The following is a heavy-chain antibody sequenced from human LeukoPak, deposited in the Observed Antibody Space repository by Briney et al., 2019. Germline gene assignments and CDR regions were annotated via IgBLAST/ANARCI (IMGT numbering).Heavy chain of an antibody. CDR1: GFTLDDYA. Sequence: GRSLRLSCAASGFTLDDYAMHWVRQAPGKGLEWVSGISWSSGSIGYADSVKGRFTISRDNAKNSLYLQMNSLRAEDTALYYCAKDKESSGYNYFDYWGQGTLVTVSS. CDR2: ISWSSGSI. J-gene: IGHJ4*02. V-gene: IGHV3-9*01. D-gene: IGHD3-22*01. CDR3: AKDKESSGYNYFDY.